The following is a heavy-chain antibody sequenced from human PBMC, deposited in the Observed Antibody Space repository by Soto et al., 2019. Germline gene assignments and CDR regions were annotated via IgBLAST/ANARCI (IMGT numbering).Heavy chain of an antibody. V-gene: IGHV4-39*01. J-gene: IGHJ5*02. Sequence: SETLSLTCSVSGGSISTSSSTYYWGWMRQPPGKGLEWIASFFYSGKSFYNPSLKSRVTMSVDTSKNQFSLNLSSVTAADAAVYYCARGGYSSSWAPWGQGTLVTVFS. D-gene: IGHD6-13*01. CDR1: GGSISTSSSTYY. CDR3: ARGGYSSSWAP. CDR2: FFYSGKS.